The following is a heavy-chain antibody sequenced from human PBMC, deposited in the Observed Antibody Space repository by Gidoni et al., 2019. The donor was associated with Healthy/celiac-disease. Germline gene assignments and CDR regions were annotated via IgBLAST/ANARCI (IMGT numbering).Heavy chain of an antibody. CDR2: ISGSGGST. CDR3: AKDRSLDSLWDY. J-gene: IGHJ4*02. V-gene: IGHV3-23*01. D-gene: IGHD3-22*01. CDR1: GFTFSSYA. Sequence: EVQLLESGGGLVQPGGSLRLSCAAAGFTFSSYAMSWVRQAPGKGLEWVSAISGSGGSTYYADSVKGRFTISRDNSKNTLYLQMNSLRAEDTAVYYCAKDRSLDSLWDYWGQGTLVTVSS.